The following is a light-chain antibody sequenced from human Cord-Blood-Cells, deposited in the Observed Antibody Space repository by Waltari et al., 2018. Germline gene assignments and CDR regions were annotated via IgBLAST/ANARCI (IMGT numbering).Light chain of an antibody. Sequence: DIVMTQPPASLAVSLGDRAPITCKSSQSVLYSSNNKNYLAWYQQKPGQPPKLLIYWASTRESGVPDRFSGSGSGTDFTLTISSLQAEDVAVYYCQQYYSTPYSFGQGTKLEIK. V-gene: IGKV4-1*01. J-gene: IGKJ2*03. CDR3: QQYYSTPYS. CDR1: QSVLYSSNNKNY. CDR2: WAS.